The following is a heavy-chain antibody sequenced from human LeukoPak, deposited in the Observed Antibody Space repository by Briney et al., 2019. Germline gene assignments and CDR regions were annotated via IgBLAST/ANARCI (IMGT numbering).Heavy chain of an antibody. CDR1: GFTFSSYG. J-gene: IGHJ4*02. CDR3: ARDCSSTSCQIQGIDY. V-gene: IGHV3-33*01. Sequence: PGGSLRLSCAASGFTFSSYGMHWVRQAPGKGLEWVAVIWYDGSNKYYADSVKGRFTISRDNSKNTLYLQMNSLRAEDTAVYYCARDCSSTSCQIQGIDYWGQGTLVTVSS. D-gene: IGHD2-2*01. CDR2: IWYDGSNK.